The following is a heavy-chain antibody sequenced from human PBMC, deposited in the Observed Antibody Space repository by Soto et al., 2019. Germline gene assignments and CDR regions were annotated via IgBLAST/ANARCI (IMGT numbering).Heavy chain of an antibody. Sequence: QVQLQESGPRLVKPSETLSLICTVSGDSIGTYFWSWLRQPAGKGLEWIGRMYDGGVANYNPSLKSRVPMSLDRSRNQFSLRLTSVTAADTAVYYCARQWPLDYWGQGILVTVSA. D-gene: IGHD6-19*01. V-gene: IGHV4-4*07. J-gene: IGHJ4*02. CDR3: ARQWPLDY. CDR1: GDSIGTYF. CDR2: MYDGGVA.